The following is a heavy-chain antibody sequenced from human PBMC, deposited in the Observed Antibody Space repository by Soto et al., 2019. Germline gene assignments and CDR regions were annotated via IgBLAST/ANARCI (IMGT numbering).Heavy chain of an antibody. D-gene: IGHD2-2*01. CDR2: ISAYNGNT. CDR1: GYTFTSYG. CDR3: ARDFIVVVPAAIPYYYYYGMDV. J-gene: IGHJ6*02. Sequence: ASVKVSCKASGYTFTSYGISLVRQAPGQGLEWMGWISAYNGNTNYAQKLQGRVTMTTDTSTSTAYMELRSLRSDDTAVYYCARDFIVVVPAAIPYYYYYGMDVWGQGTTVTVSS. V-gene: IGHV1-18*04.